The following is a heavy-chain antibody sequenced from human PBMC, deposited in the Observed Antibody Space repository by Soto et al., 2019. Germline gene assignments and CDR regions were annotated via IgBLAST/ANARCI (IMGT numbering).Heavy chain of an antibody. V-gene: IGHV4-30-2*01. J-gene: IGHJ4*02. D-gene: IGHD1-26*01. CDR3: ARGGGSDSFDY. CDR2: INHLETT. CDR1: GASITYGNYA. Sequence: QLQLHESGSGLVKPSQTLSLTCAVSGASITYGNYAWSWIRQTPGKGLEWIGYINHLETTFYNPSFESRLTLSIDRAKNQFSLNLNSMSAADRAVYFCARGGGSDSFDYWGQGILVTVSS.